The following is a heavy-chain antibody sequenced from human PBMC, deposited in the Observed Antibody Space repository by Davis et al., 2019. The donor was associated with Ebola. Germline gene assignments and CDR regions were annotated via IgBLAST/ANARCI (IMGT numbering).Heavy chain of an antibody. CDR3: ARRGRRAPDGFDP. CDR1: GYSFTSYW. Sequence: GESLKISCTGSGYSFTSYWIGWVRQMPGKGLEWMAIIYPGDSDTRYSPSFQGQVTISADKSISTAYLQLGSLKASDTAMYYWARRGRRAPDGFDPWGQGTLVTVSS. D-gene: IGHD3-16*01. CDR2: IYPGDSDT. V-gene: IGHV5-51*01. J-gene: IGHJ5*02.